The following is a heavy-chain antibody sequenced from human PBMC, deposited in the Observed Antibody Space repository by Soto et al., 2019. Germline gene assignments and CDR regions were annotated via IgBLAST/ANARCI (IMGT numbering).Heavy chain of an antibody. CDR3: ARHYSGSYYSPWGDP. CDR1: GDSVSSGSYY. Sequence: PETLSLTCSVSGDSVSSGSYYWSWVRQPPGKGLEWIGYIFYSGNTNYNPSLKSRVTISVDTSKNQFSLKLRSVTAADTDMYYCARHYSGSYYSPWGDPWGKGTLATVS. D-gene: IGHD1-26*01. CDR2: IFYSGNT. V-gene: IGHV4-61*01. J-gene: IGHJ5*02.